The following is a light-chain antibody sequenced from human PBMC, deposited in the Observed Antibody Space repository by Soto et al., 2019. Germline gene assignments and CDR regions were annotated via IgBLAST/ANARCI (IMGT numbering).Light chain of an antibody. V-gene: IGKV3-15*01. J-gene: IGKJ4*01. CDR2: GAS. CDR1: QSVSSN. Sequence: EIVMTQSPATLSVSPGERATLSCRASQSVSSNLDWYQQKPGQAPRLLIYGASTRATGIPARFSGSGSGTEFTLTISSLLSEDVAVYYCQQYNNWPPLTFGGGNKVEIK. CDR3: QQYNNWPPLT.